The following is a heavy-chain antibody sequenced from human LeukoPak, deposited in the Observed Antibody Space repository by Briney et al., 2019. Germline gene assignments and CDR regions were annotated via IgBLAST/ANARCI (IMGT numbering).Heavy chain of an antibody. CDR3: ARYTATTVTFDY. V-gene: IGHV4-30-4*01. Sequence: SQTLSLTCTVSGGSISCGDYYWSWIRQPPGTGLEWIGYIYYSGSTYYNPSLKSRVTISVDTSKNQFSLKLSSVTAADTAVYYCARYTATTVTFDYWGQGTLVTVSS. CDR2: IYYSGST. J-gene: IGHJ4*02. D-gene: IGHD4-17*01. CDR1: GGSISCGDYY.